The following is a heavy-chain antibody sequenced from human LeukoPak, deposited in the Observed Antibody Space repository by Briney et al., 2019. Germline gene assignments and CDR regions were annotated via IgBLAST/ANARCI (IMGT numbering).Heavy chain of an antibody. Sequence: PSETLSLTCAVYGGSFSGYYWSWIRQPPGKGLEWIGEINHSGSTNYNPSLKSRVTISVDTSKNQFSLKLSSVTAADTAVYYCARSPNVEMATSYFDYWGQGTLVTVSS. CDR2: INHSGST. V-gene: IGHV4-34*01. CDR1: GGSFSGYY. CDR3: ARSPNVEMATSYFDY. J-gene: IGHJ4*02. D-gene: IGHD5-12*01.